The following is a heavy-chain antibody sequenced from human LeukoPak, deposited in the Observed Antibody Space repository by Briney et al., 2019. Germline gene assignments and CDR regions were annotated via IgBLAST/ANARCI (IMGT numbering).Heavy chain of an antibody. CDR3: ARDHGYSGYRHTNWFDP. Sequence: SETLSLTCAVYGGSFSGYYWSWIRQPPGKGLEWIGEINHSGSTNYNPSLKSRVTISVDTSKNQFSLKLSSVTAADTAVYYCARDHGYSGYRHTNWFDPWGQGTLVTVSS. V-gene: IGHV4-34*01. CDR1: GGSFSGYY. J-gene: IGHJ5*02. D-gene: IGHD5-12*01. CDR2: INHSGST.